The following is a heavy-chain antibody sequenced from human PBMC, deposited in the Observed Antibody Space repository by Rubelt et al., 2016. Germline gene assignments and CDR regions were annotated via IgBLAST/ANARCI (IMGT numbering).Heavy chain of an antibody. CDR3: ANYDFWSGYGYFQH. CDR2: ISRAGNST. CDR1: GFTFSSYA. J-gene: IGHJ1*01. V-gene: IGHV3-23*01. Sequence: EVQLLESGGGLVQPGGSLRLSCAASGFTFSSYAMSWVRQAPGKGLEWVSAISRAGNSTYYADSVKGGFTMTRDNSKNTLYLQMNSLRAEDTALYYCANYDFWSGYGYFQHWGQGTLVTVSS. D-gene: IGHD3-3*01.